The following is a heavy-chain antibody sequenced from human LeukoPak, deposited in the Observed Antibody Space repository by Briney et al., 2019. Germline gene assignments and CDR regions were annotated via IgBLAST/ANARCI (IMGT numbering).Heavy chain of an antibody. CDR3: ARDPYGDNDLAFDY. CDR1: GASISSGGYY. D-gene: IGHD4-23*01. V-gene: IGHV4-31*02. Sequence: SETLSLTCNVSGASISSGGYYWSWIRQHPGKGLEWIGYIYNSGTTYYNPSLKSRATISLDTSKNQFSLKLSSVTAADTAVYYCARDPYGDNDLAFDYWGQGTLVTVSS. J-gene: IGHJ4*02. CDR2: IYNSGTT.